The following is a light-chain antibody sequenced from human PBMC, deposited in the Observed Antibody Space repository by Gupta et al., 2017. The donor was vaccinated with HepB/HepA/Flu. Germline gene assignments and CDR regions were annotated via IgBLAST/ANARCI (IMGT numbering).Light chain of an antibody. CDR1: QGIRSW. Sequence: DIQITQSPSSVSASVGDRVTSTCRASQGIRSWLAWYQQKPGKAPKLLIYAASSLQSGVPSRFSGSGSGTDFTLTISSLQPEDFATYYCQQANSFPSFGGGTKVEIK. J-gene: IGKJ4*01. CDR2: AAS. V-gene: IGKV1-12*02. CDR3: QQANSFPS.